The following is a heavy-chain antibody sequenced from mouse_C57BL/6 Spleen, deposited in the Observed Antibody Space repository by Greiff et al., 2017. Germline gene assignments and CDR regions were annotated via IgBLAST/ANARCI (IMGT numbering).Heavy chain of an antibody. Sequence: VQLQQSGAELVKPGASVKISCKASGYAFSSYWMNWVKQRPGKGLEGIGQIYPGDGDTNYNGQIKGKATLTADKSSSTAYMHLSSLTSEDSAVYFCARKEIYYDYNYAMDYWGQGTSVTVSS. CDR3: ARKEIYYDYNYAMDY. V-gene: IGHV1-80*01. J-gene: IGHJ4*01. CDR2: IYPGDGDT. CDR1: GYAFSSYW. D-gene: IGHD2-4*01.